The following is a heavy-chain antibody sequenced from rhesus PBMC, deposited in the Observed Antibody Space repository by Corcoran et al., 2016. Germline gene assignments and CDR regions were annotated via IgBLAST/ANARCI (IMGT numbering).Heavy chain of an antibody. Sequence: EVQLAESGGGLVQPGGSLRLSCAASGFTFSGYEMHWVRQAPGKGLESVSVIGGDISYTHYADSVKGRFTISRDNAKNSLSLQMNSLRAEDTAVYYCARRGVTTFAFDFWGQGLRVTVSS. J-gene: IGHJ3*01. CDR3: ARRGVTTFAFDF. D-gene: IGHD4-23*01. V-gene: IGHV3-115*02. CDR1: GFTFSGYE. CDR2: IGGDISYT.